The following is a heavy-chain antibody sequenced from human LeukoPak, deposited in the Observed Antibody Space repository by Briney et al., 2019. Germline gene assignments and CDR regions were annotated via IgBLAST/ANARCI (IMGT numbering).Heavy chain of an antibody. CDR1: GGSISSHY. V-gene: IGHV4-59*11. D-gene: IGHD3-22*01. CDR3: ASYYDDAFDI. Sequence: SETLSLTCTVSGGSISSHYWSWIRQPPGKGLEWIGYIYYSGSTNYNPSLKSRVTISVDTPKNQSSLKLSSVTAADTAVYYCASYYDDAFDIWGQGTMVTVSS. J-gene: IGHJ3*02. CDR2: IYYSGST.